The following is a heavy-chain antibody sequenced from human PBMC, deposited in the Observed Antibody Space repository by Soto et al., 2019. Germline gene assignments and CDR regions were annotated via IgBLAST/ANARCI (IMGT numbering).Heavy chain of an antibody. CDR3: AGGGSGGSCDY. Sequence: QVQLVQSGAEVKKPGSSVKVSCKASGGTFSSYTISWVRQAPGQGLEWMGRIIPILGIANYAQKFQGRVTITADKSTSTAYMELCSLRSEDTAGYYCAGGGSGGSCDYWGQGTLVTVSS. CDR2: IIPILGIA. CDR1: GGTFSSYT. D-gene: IGHD2-15*01. J-gene: IGHJ4*02. V-gene: IGHV1-69*02.